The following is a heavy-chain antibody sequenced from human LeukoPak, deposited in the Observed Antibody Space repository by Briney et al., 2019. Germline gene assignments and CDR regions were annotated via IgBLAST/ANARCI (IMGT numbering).Heavy chain of an antibody. CDR3: ARENLVTMIVVAREGNAFDI. D-gene: IGHD3-22*01. J-gene: IGHJ3*02. Sequence: PGGSLRLSCAASGFTFSSYTMNWVRQAPGKGLEWVSSISSSSSHIYYADSVKGRFTISRDNAKNSLYLQMNSLRAEDTAVYYCARENLVTMIVVAREGNAFDIWGQGTMVSVSS. CDR2: ISSSSSHI. CDR1: GFTFSSYT. V-gene: IGHV3-21*01.